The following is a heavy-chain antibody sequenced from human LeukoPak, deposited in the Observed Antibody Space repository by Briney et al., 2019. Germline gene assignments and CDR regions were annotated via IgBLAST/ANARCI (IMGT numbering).Heavy chain of an antibody. V-gene: IGHV3-33*01. D-gene: IGHD3-10*01. CDR1: GFTFSIYG. J-gene: IGHJ4*02. Sequence: GRSLRLSCAASGFTFSIYGMHWVRQAPGKGLEWLALIWYDGTNKYYADSVKGRFTVSRDNSKNTLFLQMNSLRAEDTAVYYCATHEPNPTMAAPFNYWGQGTLVTVSS. CDR3: ATHEPNPTMAAPFNY. CDR2: IWYDGTNK.